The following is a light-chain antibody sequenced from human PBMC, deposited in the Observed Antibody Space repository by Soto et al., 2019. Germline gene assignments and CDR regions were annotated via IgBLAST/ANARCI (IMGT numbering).Light chain of an antibody. Sequence: QSVLTQPASVSGSPGQSITISCTGTSSDVGAHNFVSWYQQHPGKAPKLMIYEVSSRPSGVSNRFSGSKSGNTASLTISGLQAEDEADYYCNSYTNTAARVFGTGTKLTVL. CDR2: EVS. J-gene: IGLJ1*01. CDR3: NSYTNTAARV. V-gene: IGLV2-14*01. CDR1: SSDVGAHNF.